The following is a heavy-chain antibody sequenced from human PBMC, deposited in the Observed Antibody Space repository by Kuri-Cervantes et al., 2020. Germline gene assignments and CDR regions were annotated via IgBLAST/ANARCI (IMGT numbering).Heavy chain of an antibody. CDR3: ARDRGCTNGVCQLSRGGFYYYGMDV. D-gene: IGHD2-8*01. V-gene: IGHV1-2*02. CDR1: GYTFNSYG. J-gene: IGHJ6*02. Sequence: ASVKVSCKASGYTFNSYGISWVRQAPGQGLEWMGWINPNSGGTNYAQKFQGRVTMTRDTSISTAYMELSRLRSDDTAVYYCARDRGCTNGVCQLSRGGFYYYGMDVWGQGTTVTVSS. CDR2: INPNSGGT.